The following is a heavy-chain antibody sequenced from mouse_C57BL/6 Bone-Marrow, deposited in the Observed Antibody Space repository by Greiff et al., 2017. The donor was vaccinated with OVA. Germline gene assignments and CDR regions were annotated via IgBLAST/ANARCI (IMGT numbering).Heavy chain of an antibody. CDR1: GYAFSSSW. D-gene: IGHD1-1*01. CDR2: IYPGDGDT. V-gene: IGHV1-82*01. J-gene: IGHJ1*03. CDR3: ARMDYGSSYWYFDV. Sequence: QVQLQQSGPELVKPGASVKISCKASGYAFSSSWMNWVKQRPGKGLEWIGRIYPGDGDTNYNGKFKGKATLTADKSSSTAYMQLSSLTSEDSAVYFCARMDYGSSYWYFDVWGTGTPVTVSS.